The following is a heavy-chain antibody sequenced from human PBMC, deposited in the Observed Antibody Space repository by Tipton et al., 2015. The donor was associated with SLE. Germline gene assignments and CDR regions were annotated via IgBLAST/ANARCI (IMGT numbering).Heavy chain of an antibody. D-gene: IGHD6-6*01. J-gene: IGHJ6*02. CDR1: GFTFSSYG. CDR2: ISYDGSNK. Sequence: RSLRLSCAASGFTFSSYGMHWVRQAPGKGLEWVAVISYDGSNKYYADSVKGRFTISRDNSKNTRYLQMNSLRAEDTAVYYCAKSLAAPLIAARREGGYYYGMDVWGQGTTVTVSS. CDR3: AKSLAAPLIAARREGGYYYGMDV. V-gene: IGHV3-30*18.